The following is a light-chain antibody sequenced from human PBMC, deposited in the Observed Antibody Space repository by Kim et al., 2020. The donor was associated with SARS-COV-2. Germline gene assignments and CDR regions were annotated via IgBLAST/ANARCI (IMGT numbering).Light chain of an antibody. CDR3: QQRNSYSRT. CDR1: QSISTS. CDR2: MAS. Sequence: AIVGDRVTITCRASQSISTSLAWYQQKPGKAPKLLIYMASRLESGVPPRFSGSGSGTEFTLTISSLQPDDFATYYCQQRNSYSRTFGQGTKVDIK. J-gene: IGKJ1*01. V-gene: IGKV1-5*03.